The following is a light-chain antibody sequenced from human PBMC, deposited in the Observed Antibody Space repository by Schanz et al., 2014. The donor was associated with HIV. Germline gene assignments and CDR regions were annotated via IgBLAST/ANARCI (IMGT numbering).Light chain of an antibody. CDR2: DVS. Sequence: QSALTQPASVSGSPGQSISISCTGTSGDVGSYNYVSWYQQHPGKAPKLMIYDVSNRPSGVSNRFSGSKSGNTASLTISGLQPEDEADYYCNSYSHSNTYVFGSGTKLTVL. J-gene: IGLJ1*01. V-gene: IGLV2-14*03. CDR1: SGDVGSYNY. CDR3: NSYSHSNTYV.